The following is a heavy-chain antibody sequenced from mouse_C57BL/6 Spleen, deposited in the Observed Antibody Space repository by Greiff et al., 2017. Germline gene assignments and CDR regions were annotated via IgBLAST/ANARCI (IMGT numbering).Heavy chain of an antibody. CDR1: GYSITSGYY. CDR3: ARDVGNYPYYYAMDY. D-gene: IGHD2-1*01. Sequence: EVQLVESGPGLVKPSQSLSLTCSVTGYSITSGYYWNWIRQFPGNKLEWMGYISYDGSNNYNPSLKNRISITRDTSKNQFFLKLNSVTTEDTATYYCARDVGNYPYYYAMDYWGQGTSVTVSS. CDR2: ISYDGSN. J-gene: IGHJ4*01. V-gene: IGHV3-6*01.